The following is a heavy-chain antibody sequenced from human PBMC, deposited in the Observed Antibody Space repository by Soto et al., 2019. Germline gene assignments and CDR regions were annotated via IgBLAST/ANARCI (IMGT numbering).Heavy chain of an antibody. V-gene: IGHV1-2*04. Sequence: ASVKVSCKASGYTFTGYYMHWVRQAPGQGLEWMGWINPNSGGTNYAQKFQGWVTMTRDTSISTAYMELSRLRSDDTAVYYRARGGSDIVVVVAATHDDAFDIWGQGTMVTVSS. CDR3: ARGGSDIVVVVAATHDDAFDI. CDR1: GYTFTGYY. CDR2: INPNSGGT. D-gene: IGHD2-15*01. J-gene: IGHJ3*02.